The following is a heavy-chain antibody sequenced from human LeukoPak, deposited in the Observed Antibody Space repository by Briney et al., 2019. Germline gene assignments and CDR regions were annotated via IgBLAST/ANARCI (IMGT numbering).Heavy chain of an antibody. D-gene: IGHD6-19*01. CDR1: GGSISSGSYY. Sequence: TSETLSLTCTVSGGSISSGSYYWSWIRQPAGKGLEWIGRIYTSGSTNYNPSLKSRVTISVDTSKNQFSLKLSPVTAADTAVYYCARHAIYSSGWYSSYWGQGTLVTVSS. V-gene: IGHV4-61*02. CDR2: IYTSGST. CDR3: ARHAIYSSGWYSSY. J-gene: IGHJ4*02.